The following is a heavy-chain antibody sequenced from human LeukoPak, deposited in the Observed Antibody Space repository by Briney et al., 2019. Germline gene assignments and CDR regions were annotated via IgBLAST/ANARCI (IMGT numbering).Heavy chain of an antibody. CDR1: GGSFSGYY. V-gene: IGHV4-34*01. J-gene: IGHJ3*02. Sequence: SETLSLTCAVYGGSFSGYYWSWIRQPPGKGLEWIGEINHSGSTNYNPSLKSRVTISVDTSKNQFSLKLSSVTAADTAVYYCASWDGSGSYGAFDIWGQGTMVTVSS. CDR2: INHSGST. CDR3: ASWDGSGSYGAFDI. D-gene: IGHD3-10*01.